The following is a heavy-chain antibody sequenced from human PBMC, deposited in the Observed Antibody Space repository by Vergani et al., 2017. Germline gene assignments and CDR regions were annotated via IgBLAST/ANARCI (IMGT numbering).Heavy chain of an antibody. CDR3: VRHSWFRSCKSVNCSSWDY. CDR1: GYTFTDYW. D-gene: IGHD2/OR15-2a*01. CDR2: VYARDSIT. Sequence: EVQLVQSGAEVKKPGESLKISCEGSGYTFTDYWVGWVRQKPGKGLEWMGVVYARDSITRYSLSFEGQVTISADKSINTAYLEWDSLRASDSAMYYCVRHSWFRSCKSVNCSSWDYWGQGTPVTVSS. V-gene: IGHV5-51*01. J-gene: IGHJ4*02.